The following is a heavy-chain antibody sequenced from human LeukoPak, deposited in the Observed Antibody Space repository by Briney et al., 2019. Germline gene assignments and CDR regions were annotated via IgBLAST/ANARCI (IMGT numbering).Heavy chain of an antibody. Sequence: GGSLRLSCAASGFTFDDYAMHWVRQAPGKGLEWVSGISWNSGSIGYADSVKGRFTISRDNAKNSLYLQMNSLRAEDTALYYCAKDSAVVKAYFQHWGQGTLVTVSS. V-gene: IGHV3-9*01. CDR2: ISWNSGSI. CDR3: AKDSAVVKAYFQH. CDR1: GFTFDDYA. J-gene: IGHJ1*01. D-gene: IGHD4-23*01.